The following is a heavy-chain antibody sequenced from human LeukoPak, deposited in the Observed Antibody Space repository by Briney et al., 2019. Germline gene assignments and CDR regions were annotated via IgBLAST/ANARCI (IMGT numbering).Heavy chain of an antibody. D-gene: IGHD6-19*01. CDR2: IYLSGST. CDR3: AGMEGWQGPIQH. J-gene: IGHJ1*01. Sequence: SETLSLTCTVSGYSISSDYYWGWIRQSPGKGLEWIGTIYLSGSTFYIPSLQSRLTMSLDTSKNQFSLKVTSVTAADTAIYYCAGMEGWQGPIQHWGQGTLVTVSS. CDR1: GYSISSDYY. V-gene: IGHV4-38-2*02.